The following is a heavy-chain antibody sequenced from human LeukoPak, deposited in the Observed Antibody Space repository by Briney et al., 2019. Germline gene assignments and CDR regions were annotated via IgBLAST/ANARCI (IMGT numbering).Heavy chain of an antibody. CDR1: GYTFTSYY. CDR2: ISTNGRTI. Sequence: SCKASGYTFTSYYMHWVRQAPGKGLEWVSYISTNGRTIYYADSVKGRFTMSRDNAKNSLYLQMNSLRAEDTAVYYCARDFRGYSMDVWGKGTTVTISS. D-gene: IGHD3-10*01. CDR3: ARDFRGYSMDV. V-gene: IGHV3-48*03. J-gene: IGHJ6*03.